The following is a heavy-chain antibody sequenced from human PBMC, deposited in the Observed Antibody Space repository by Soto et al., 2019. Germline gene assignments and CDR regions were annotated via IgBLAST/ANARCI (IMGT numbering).Heavy chain of an antibody. D-gene: IGHD3-3*01. V-gene: IGHV3-48*04. CDR3: ARDKDYDFWSGPNFDY. CDR1: GFTFRNYG. CDR2: IGIGSSTK. Sequence: GGSLRLSCATSGFTFRNYGMNWVRQAPGKGLEWVSYIGIGSSTKYYADSVKGRFTISRDNAKNTLYLQMNSLRAEDTAVYYCARDKDYDFWSGPNFDYWGQGTLVTVSS. J-gene: IGHJ4*02.